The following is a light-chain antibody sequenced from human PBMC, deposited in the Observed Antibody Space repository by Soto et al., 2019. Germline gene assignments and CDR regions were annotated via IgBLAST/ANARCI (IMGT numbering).Light chain of an antibody. CDR2: AAS. CDR1: QSISKH. Sequence: DIQMTQSPSSLSASVEDRVIITCRSSQSISKHLNLYQQKPGKAPKLLIFAASSLQSGVPSRFSGSRSGPDFTLTISSLQPEDFATYYCQQSYSSPPTFGQGTKVDIK. J-gene: IGKJ1*01. CDR3: QQSYSSPPT. V-gene: IGKV1-39*01.